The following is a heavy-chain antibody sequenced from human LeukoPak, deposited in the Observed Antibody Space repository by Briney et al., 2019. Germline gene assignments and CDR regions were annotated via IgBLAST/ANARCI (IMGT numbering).Heavy chain of an antibody. D-gene: IGHD1-1*01. CDR2: IYYSGST. CDR1: GGSISSGGYY. Sequence: SETLSLTCTVSGGSISSGGYYWSWIRQPPGKGLEWIGYIYYSGSTNYNPSLKSRVTISADTSKNQFSLKLSSVTAADTAVYYCARDNERRIDPWGQGTLVTVSS. CDR3: ARDNERRIDP. J-gene: IGHJ5*02. V-gene: IGHV4-61*08.